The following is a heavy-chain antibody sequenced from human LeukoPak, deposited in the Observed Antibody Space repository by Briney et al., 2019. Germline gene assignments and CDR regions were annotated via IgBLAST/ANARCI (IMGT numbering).Heavy chain of an antibody. CDR1: GYTFTDYY. CDR2: INTNTGGT. D-gene: IGHD3-10*01. J-gene: IGHJ4*02. CDR3: ERGALYGSGPYYNVYYFDY. Sequence: ASVKVSCKASGYTFTDYYIHWVRQAPGQGLEWMGWINTNTGGTNYAQKFQGRVTMSRDTSINTAYMELSRLRSDDTAVYHCERGALYGSGPYYNVYYFDYWGQGTLVIVSS. V-gene: IGHV1-2*02.